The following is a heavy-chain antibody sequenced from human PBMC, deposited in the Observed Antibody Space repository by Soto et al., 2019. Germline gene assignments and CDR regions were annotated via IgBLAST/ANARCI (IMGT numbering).Heavy chain of an antibody. D-gene: IGHD6-13*01. CDR2: INWNGGSI. Sequence: PGGSLRLSCAASGFSVSSNSMSWVRQAPGKGLEWVSCINWNGGSIGYADSVKGRFTISRDKAKNSLYLQMNSLRAEDTALYYCARWRTSSNWDPPGYWGQGTLVTVSS. CDR3: ARWRTSSNWDPPGY. CDR1: GFSVSSNS. J-gene: IGHJ4*02. V-gene: IGHV3-20*04.